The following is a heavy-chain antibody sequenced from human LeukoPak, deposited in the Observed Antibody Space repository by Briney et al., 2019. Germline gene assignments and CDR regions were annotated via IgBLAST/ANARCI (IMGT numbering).Heavy chain of an antibody. V-gene: IGHV3-23*01. D-gene: IGHD4-11*01. CDR1: GFTFSSYA. CDR3: AKDLHDYGNYVGWFDS. CDR2: ISGSGGST. J-gene: IGHJ5*01. Sequence: SGGSLRLSCAASGFTFSSYAMDSVRQAPGKGLEWVSAISGSGGSTYYADSVKGRFTISRDNSKTTLFLQMNSLRAEDTAVYYCAKDLHDYGNYVGWFDSWGQGTLVTVSS.